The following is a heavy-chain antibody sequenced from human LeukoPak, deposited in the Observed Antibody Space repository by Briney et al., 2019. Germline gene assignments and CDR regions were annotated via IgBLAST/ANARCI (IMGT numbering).Heavy chain of an antibody. CDR3: ARDFVHYGSGRSGYYYGMDV. Sequence: PGGSLRLSCAASGFTFSSYSMNWVRQAPGKGLEWVSSVSSSSSYIYYADSVKGRFTISRDNAKNSLYLQMNSLRAEDTAVYYCARDFVHYGSGRSGYYYGMDVWGQGTTVTVSS. CDR1: GFTFSSYS. CDR2: VSSSSSYI. D-gene: IGHD3-10*01. J-gene: IGHJ6*02. V-gene: IGHV3-21*01.